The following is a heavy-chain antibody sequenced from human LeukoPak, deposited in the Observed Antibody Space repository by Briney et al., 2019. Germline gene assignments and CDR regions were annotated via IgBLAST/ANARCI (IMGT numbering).Heavy chain of an antibody. CDR1: GFTFSDYA. Sequence: GGSLRLSCAASGFTFSDYAMTWVRQAPGKGLEWVSRITGSGSSTFYADSVKGRFTISRDNSKNTVSLQMSGLRAEDPAVYYCAKRERPSFAYWGQGTLVTVSS. CDR3: AKRERPSFAY. V-gene: IGHV3-23*01. CDR2: ITGSGSST. J-gene: IGHJ4*02.